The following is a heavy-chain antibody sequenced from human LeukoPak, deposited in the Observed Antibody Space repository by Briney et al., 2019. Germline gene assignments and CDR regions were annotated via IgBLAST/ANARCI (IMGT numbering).Heavy chain of an antibody. CDR3: AREGGVGATDLDY. CDR1: GYTFTGYY. J-gene: IGHJ4*02. Sequence: GASVKVSCKASGYTFTGYYIDWVRQAPGQGLEWMGWINPNSGGTNYAQKFQGRVTMTRDTSISTAYMELSRLRSDDTAVYYCAREGGVGATDLDYWGQGTLVTVSS. V-gene: IGHV1-2*02. CDR2: INPNSGGT. D-gene: IGHD1-26*01.